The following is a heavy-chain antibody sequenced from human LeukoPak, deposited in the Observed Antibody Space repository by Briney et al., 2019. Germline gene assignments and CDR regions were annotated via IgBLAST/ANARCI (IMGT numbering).Heavy chain of an antibody. CDR1: GGTFSSYA. J-gene: IGHJ4*02. CDR2: IIPIFGTA. D-gene: IGHD3-10*01. V-gene: IGHV1-69*13. CDR3: ARGGAAVRYLNYYGSGSYYYFDY. Sequence: SVKVSCKASGGTFSSYAISWVRRAPGQGLEWMGGIIPIFGTANYAQKFQGRVTITADESTSTAYMELSSLRSEDTAVYYCARGGAAVRYLNYYGSGSYYYFDYWGQGTLVTVSS.